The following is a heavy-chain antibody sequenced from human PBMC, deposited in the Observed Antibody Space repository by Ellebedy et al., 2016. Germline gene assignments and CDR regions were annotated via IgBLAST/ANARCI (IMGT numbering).Heavy chain of an antibody. V-gene: IGHV3-48*01. CDR2: ISSSSSTI. CDR1: GFTFSSYS. D-gene: IGHD3-22*01. J-gene: IGHJ5*02. Sequence: GESLKISCAASGFTFSSYSMNWVRQAPGKGLEWVSYISSSSSTIYYADSVKGRFTISRDNAKNSLYLQMNSLRAEDTAVYYCARQAAYYYDSSGTGLMDNWFDPWGQGTLVTVSS. CDR3: ARQAAYYYDSSGTGLMDNWFDP.